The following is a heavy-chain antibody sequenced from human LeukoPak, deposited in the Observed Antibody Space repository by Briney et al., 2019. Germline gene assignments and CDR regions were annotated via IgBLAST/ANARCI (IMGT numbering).Heavy chain of an antibody. CDR1: GFIFSTYG. CDR2: IRSDGSDK. V-gene: IGHV3-30*02. Sequence: AGGSLRLSCAASGFIFSTYGMHWVRQAPGKGLEWVAFIRSDGSDKSYAGSVMGRFTISRDNSKNTLYLQMNTLRAEDTAVYYCAKNPYSWGQGTLVTVSS. CDR3: AKNPYS. J-gene: IGHJ4*02.